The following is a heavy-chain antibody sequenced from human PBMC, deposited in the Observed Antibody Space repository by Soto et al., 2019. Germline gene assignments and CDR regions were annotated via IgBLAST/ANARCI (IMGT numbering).Heavy chain of an antibody. CDR3: AIERGGEFLFDF. J-gene: IGHJ4*02. CDR1: GGSVSSAGYY. Sequence: SETLSLTCTVSGGSVSSAGYYWTWIRQHPGKGLEWIGYIYYSGSTYYNPSLQSRITISLDTSKNHFSLRLSSVTAADTAVYYCAIERGGEFLFDFWGPGTLVTVSS. V-gene: IGHV4-31*03. D-gene: IGHD3-10*01. CDR2: IYYSGST.